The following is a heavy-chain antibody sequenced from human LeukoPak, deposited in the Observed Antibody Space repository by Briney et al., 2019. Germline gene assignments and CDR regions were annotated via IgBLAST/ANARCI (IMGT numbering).Heavy chain of an antibody. CDR2: MNPNSGNT. CDR1: GYTFTSYD. V-gene: IGHV1-8*01. D-gene: IGHD3-3*01. CDR3: ARARITIFGVVRHFDY. Sequence: GASVKVSCKASGYTFTSYDINWVRQATGQGLEWMGWMNPNSGNTGYAQKFQGRVTMTRNTSISTAYMELSSLRSEDTAVYYCARARITIFGVVRHFDYWGQGTQVTVSS. J-gene: IGHJ4*02.